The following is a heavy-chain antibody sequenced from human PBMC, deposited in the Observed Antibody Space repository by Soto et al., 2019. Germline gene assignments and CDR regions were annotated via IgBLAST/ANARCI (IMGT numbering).Heavy chain of an antibody. J-gene: IGHJ4*02. CDR2: IYYSGST. V-gene: IGHV4-30-4*01. CDR1: GGSISSGDYY. Sequence: PSETLSLTCTVSGGSISSGDYYWSWIRQPPGKGLEWIGYIYYSGSTYYNPSLKSRVTISVDTSKNQFSLKLSSVTAADTAVYYCARNEELELFYFDYWGQGTLVTVSS. D-gene: IGHD1-7*01. CDR3: ARNEELELFYFDY.